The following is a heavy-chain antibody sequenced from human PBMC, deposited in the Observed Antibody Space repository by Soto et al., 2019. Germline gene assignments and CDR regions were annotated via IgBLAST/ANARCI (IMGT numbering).Heavy chain of an antibody. CDR3: ARGIRIVATITFDY. CDR1: GGSISSYY. CDR2: IYYSGST. V-gene: IGHV4-59*01. D-gene: IGHD5-12*01. J-gene: IGHJ4*02. Sequence: SETLCLTCTVSGGSISSYYWSWIRQPPGKGLEWIGYIYYSGSTNYNPSLKSRVTISVDTSKNQFSLKLSSVTAADTAVYYCARGIRIVATITFDYWGQGTLVTVSS.